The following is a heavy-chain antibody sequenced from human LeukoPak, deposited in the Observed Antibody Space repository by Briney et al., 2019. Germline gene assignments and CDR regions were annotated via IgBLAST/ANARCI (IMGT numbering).Heavy chain of an antibody. CDR3: ANLRVWGSYGLTRPFDN. V-gene: IGHV3-43*02. Sequence: GGSLRLSCAASGFTFSTYAMHWVRQAPGKGLEWVSLISGDGGRTYYADSVKGRFTISRDNSKNSLFLQMNGLRTEDTALYYCANLRVWGSYGLTRPFDNWGQGTLVTVSS. D-gene: IGHD3-16*01. CDR1: GFTFSTYA. CDR2: ISGDGGRT. J-gene: IGHJ4*02.